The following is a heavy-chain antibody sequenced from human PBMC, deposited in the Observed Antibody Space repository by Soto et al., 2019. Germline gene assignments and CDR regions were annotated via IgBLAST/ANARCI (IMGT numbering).Heavy chain of an antibody. CDR1: GGSISSSNYY. CDR3: ARGNIGLGVAFDI. D-gene: IGHD3-10*01. Sequence: PSETLSLTCTVSGGSISSSNYYWAWVRQPPGKGLEWIGSIYYSGNTYYTPSLKSRVTISVDTSKNQFYLKLSSVTAADTVVYYCARGNIGLGVAFDIWGQGTMVTVSS. CDR2: IYYSGNT. V-gene: IGHV4-39*01. J-gene: IGHJ3*02.